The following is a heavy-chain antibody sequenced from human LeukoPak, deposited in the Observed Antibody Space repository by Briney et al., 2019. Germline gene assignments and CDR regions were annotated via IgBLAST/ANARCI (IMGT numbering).Heavy chain of an antibody. Sequence: ASVKVSCKASGGTFNSYAFSWVRQAPGQGLEWMGRITPIVGILNYAQQFQARVTMTTDTSTSTVYMELRSLRFDDTAVYYCATEGGWAPTDYGDNVYWGQGTLVTVSS. CDR1: GGTFNSYA. CDR3: ATEGGWAPTDYGDNVY. CDR2: ITPIVGIL. J-gene: IGHJ4*02. D-gene: IGHD4-17*01. V-gene: IGHV1-69*04.